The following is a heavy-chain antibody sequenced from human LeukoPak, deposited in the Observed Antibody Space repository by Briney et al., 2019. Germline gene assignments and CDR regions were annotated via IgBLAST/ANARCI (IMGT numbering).Heavy chain of an antibody. CDR1: GYTFTSYG. J-gene: IGHJ4*02. CDR3: ARAAPFRYCSSTSCLQFDY. D-gene: IGHD2-2*01. CDR2: ISAYNGNT. Sequence: ASVKVSCKASGYTFTSYGISWVRQAPGQGLEWMGWISAYNGNTNYAQKPQGRVTMTTDTSTSTAYMELRSLRSDDTAVYYCARAAPFRYCSSTSCLQFDYWGQGTLVTVSS. V-gene: IGHV1-18*01.